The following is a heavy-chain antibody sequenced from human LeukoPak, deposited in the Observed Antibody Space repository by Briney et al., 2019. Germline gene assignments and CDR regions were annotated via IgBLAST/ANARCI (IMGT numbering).Heavy chain of an antibody. V-gene: IGHV3-23*01. J-gene: IGHJ3*02. CDR2: ISGCADST. CDR3: ARTIAVAGSTVDAFDI. Sequence: GGSLRLSCAASGFTFSSYDMNWVRQAPGKGLKWVSVISGCADSTYYADSVKGRFTISRDNAKNSLYLQMNSLRAEDTAVYYCARTIAVAGSTVDAFDIWGQGTMVTVSS. CDR1: GFTFSSYD. D-gene: IGHD6-19*01.